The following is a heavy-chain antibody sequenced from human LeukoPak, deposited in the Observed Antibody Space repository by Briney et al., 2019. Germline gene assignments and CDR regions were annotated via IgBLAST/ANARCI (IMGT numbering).Heavy chain of an antibody. CDR1: GFTFSNYW. CDR3: ARTIRGY. D-gene: IGHD3-10*01. Sequence: GGSLRLSCAASGFTFSNYWMSWVRQVPGKGLEWVANIKEDGSGKYYVDSVKGRFTTSRDNAKNSLYLQMNSLRAEDTAVYYCARTIRGYWGQGTLVTVSS. V-gene: IGHV3-7*02. J-gene: IGHJ4*02. CDR2: IKEDGSGK.